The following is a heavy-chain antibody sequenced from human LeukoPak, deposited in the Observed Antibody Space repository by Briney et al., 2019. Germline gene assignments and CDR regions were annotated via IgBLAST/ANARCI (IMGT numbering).Heavy chain of an antibody. D-gene: IGHD5-18*01. Sequence: ASVKVSCKASGYTFTAYYLQWVRLAPGQGLEWMGWINPKSGGTEYAQRFQGRVTMTRDTSISTAYMELSRLRSDDTAVYYCARGKRGYSYGSEDYFDYWGQGTLVTVSS. CDR2: INPKSGGT. V-gene: IGHV1-2*02. J-gene: IGHJ4*02. CDR3: ARGKRGYSYGSEDYFDY. CDR1: GYTFTAYY.